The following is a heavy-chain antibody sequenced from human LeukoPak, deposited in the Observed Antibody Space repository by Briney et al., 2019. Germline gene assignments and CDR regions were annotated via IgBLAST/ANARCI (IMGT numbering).Heavy chain of an antibody. D-gene: IGHD4-23*01. CDR3: ARAGGGNKPFDY. Sequence: SETLSLTCGVSGGSISAYYWSWIRQPPGKGLEWIGYVSYSGNTNYNPSLKSRVGISVDTSVNQFSLKLTSVTAADTVVYYCARAGGGNKPFDYWGQGTLVTVSS. V-gene: IGHV4-59*01. CDR2: VSYSGNT. CDR1: GGSISAYY. J-gene: IGHJ4*02.